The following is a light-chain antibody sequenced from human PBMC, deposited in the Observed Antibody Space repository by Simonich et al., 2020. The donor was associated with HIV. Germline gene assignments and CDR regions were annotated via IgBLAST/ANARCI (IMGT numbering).Light chain of an antibody. CDR1: SGSIATYY. CDR2: EDN. CDR3: QSYDSNNHWV. V-gene: IGLV6-57*03. Sequence: NFMLTQPHSVSESPGKTVTISCTRSSGSIATYYVQWYQQRPGSAPTPVIYEDNQRPSGVPDRFSGSVDSSSNSASLTISGLKTEDEADYFCQSYDSNNHWVFGGGTKLTVL. J-gene: IGLJ3*02.